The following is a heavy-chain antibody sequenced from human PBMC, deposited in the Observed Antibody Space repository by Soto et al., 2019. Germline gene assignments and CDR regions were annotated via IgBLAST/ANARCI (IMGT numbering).Heavy chain of an antibody. J-gene: IGHJ4*02. CDR1: GYTFTSYG. Sequence: QVQLVQSGPEVKKPGASVKVSCKTSGYTFTSYGIAWVRQAPGQGLEWMGWSSTSKGNTNSAQKFKGRATGTTDTSSSTAYIEPRSLRIDDTAVYYCATRSPGFDFWGQATMVIVSS. V-gene: IGHV1-18*01. CDR3: ATRSPGFDF. CDR2: SSTSKGNT.